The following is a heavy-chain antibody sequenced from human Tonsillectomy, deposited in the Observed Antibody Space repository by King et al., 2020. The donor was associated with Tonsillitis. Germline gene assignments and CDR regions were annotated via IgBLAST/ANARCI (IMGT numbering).Heavy chain of an antibody. CDR2: ISYDGSNT. Sequence: VQLVESGGGVVQPGRSLRLSCEAFEFSFNLYAMHWVRQAPGKGLEWVAVISYDGSNTYYADSVKGRFTISRDYSKNTLYLQMNSLRPEDTAVFYCARDPDYSTSRRKDAFDFWGQGTLVTVSS. V-gene: IGHV3-30-3*01. CDR1: EFSFNLYA. CDR3: ARDPDYSTSRRKDAFDF. D-gene: IGHD6-13*01. J-gene: IGHJ3*01.